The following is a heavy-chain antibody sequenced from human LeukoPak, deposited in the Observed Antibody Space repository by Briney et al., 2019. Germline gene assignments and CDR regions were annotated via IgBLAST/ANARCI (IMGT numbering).Heavy chain of an antibody. J-gene: IGHJ4*02. CDR3: AKDGRRWGVIFGTSFDY. D-gene: IGHD3-10*01. CDR2: ISGSGGST. Sequence: GGSLRLSCAASGFTFSSYAMSWVRQAPGKGLEWVSAISGSGGSTHYADSVKGRFTISRDNSKNTLYLQMNSLRAEDTAVYYCAKDGRRWGVIFGTSFDYWGQGTLVTVSS. CDR1: GFTFSSYA. V-gene: IGHV3-23*01.